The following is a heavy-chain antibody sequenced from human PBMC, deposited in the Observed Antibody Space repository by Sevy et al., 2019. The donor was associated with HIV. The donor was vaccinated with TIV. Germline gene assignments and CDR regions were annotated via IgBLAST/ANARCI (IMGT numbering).Heavy chain of an antibody. CDR1: GFTFSSYA. J-gene: IGHJ4*02. CDR2: FYFGCGKI. CDR3: VREGCSKPHDY. V-gene: IGHV3-23*01. Sequence: GGSLRLSCAASGFTFSSYAMSWVRQAPGKGLEWVSTFYFGCGKINYADTVKGRFTISRDNSKNTLYLQMHSLRAEDTAVYYCVREGCSKPHDYWGQGTLVTVSS. D-gene: IGHD3-10*02.